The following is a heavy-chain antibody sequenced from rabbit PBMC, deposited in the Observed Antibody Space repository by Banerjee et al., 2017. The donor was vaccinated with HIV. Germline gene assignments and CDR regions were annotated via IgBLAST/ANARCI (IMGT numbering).Heavy chain of an antibody. D-gene: IGHD6-1*01. CDR3: ARNKFGNAYGDL. J-gene: IGHJ6*01. CDR1: GFDLSSSYW. Sequence: QEQLVESGGGLVKPEGSLTLTCKASGFDLSSSYWICWVRQAPGKGLEWIACIYTGSNGRTAYASWAKGRFTVSKTSSTTVTLQMTSLTAADTATYFCARNKFGNAYGDLWGPGTLVTVS. V-gene: IGHV1S45*01. CDR2: IYTGSNGRT.